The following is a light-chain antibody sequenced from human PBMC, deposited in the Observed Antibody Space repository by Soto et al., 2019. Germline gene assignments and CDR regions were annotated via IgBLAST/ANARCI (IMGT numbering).Light chain of an antibody. V-gene: IGKV3-20*01. CDR2: GTS. CDR3: RQYGGAPPVT. CDR1: QSISSSY. J-gene: IGKJ3*01. Sequence: EIVLTQSPGTLSLSPGDRATLSCRASQSISSSYLAWYQQKPGQAPRLLIYGTSSRSTGIPDRFSGNGSGTDFSLTISRLEPEDFAVYYCRQYGGAPPVTFGPGTKVDIK.